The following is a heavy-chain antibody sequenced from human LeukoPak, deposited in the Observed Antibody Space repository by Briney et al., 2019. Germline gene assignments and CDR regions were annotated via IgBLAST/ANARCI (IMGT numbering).Heavy chain of an antibody. Sequence: GSLRLSCAASGFTVSNNYMNWVRPAPGKGLEWVSLIYSGGSTYYAASVKGRFTISRDNSKNTLYLQMNSLRAEDTAVYYCAKDWHYDSSGYPVHWGQGTLVTVSS. V-gene: IGHV3-53*01. CDR3: AKDWHYDSSGYPVH. J-gene: IGHJ4*02. D-gene: IGHD3-22*01. CDR2: IYSGGST. CDR1: GFTVSNNY.